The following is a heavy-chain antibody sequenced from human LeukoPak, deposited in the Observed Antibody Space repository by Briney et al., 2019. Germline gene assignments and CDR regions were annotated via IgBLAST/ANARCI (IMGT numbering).Heavy chain of an antibody. CDR3: ARVDCNSTSCYHFDY. CDR1: GGSFSGYY. J-gene: IGHJ4*02. Sequence: PSETLSLTCAVYGGSFSGYYWSWIRQPPGKGLEWIGEINHSGSTNYNPSLKSRVTISVDTSKNQFSLKLSSVTAADTAVYYCARVDCNSTSCYHFDYWGQGTLVTISS. V-gene: IGHV4-34*01. CDR2: INHSGST. D-gene: IGHD2-2*01.